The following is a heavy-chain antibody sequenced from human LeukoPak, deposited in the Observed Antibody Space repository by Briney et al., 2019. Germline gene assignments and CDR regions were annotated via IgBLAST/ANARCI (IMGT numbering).Heavy chain of an antibody. CDR2: ISGSGGST. Sequence: GGSLRLSCAASGFTFSSYAMSWVRQAPGKGLEWVSAISGSGGSTYYADSVKGRFTISRDNSKNTLYLQMNSLRAEDTAVYYCARPRAGFCSGGSCYTVDYWGQGTLVTVSS. D-gene: IGHD2-15*01. CDR3: ARPRAGFCSGGSCYTVDY. V-gene: IGHV3-23*01. J-gene: IGHJ4*02. CDR1: GFTFSSYA.